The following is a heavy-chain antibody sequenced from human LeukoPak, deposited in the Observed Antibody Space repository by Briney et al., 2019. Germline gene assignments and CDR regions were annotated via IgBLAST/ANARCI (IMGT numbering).Heavy chain of an antibody. CDR3: AIGSRTAAGQYYFDY. V-gene: IGHV4-38-2*01. CDR1: GYSISDGSY. Sequence: SETLSLTCAVSGYSISDGSYWVWIRQPPGKGLEWIGSIYHSGSTYYNPSLESRLTVSVDTSKNQFSLRLSSVTAADTAVYYCAIGSRTAAGQYYFDYWGQGTLVTVSS. J-gene: IGHJ4*02. CDR2: IYHSGST. D-gene: IGHD6-13*01.